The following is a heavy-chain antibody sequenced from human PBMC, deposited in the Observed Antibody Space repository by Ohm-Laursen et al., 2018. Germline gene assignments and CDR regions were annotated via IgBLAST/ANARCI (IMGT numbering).Heavy chain of an antibody. CDR2: ISSSGSST. V-gene: IGHV3-48*03. J-gene: IGHJ4*02. CDR1: GFPFSSYE. CDR3: ASSSRDGYHNTRGFDY. Sequence: GSLRLSCSATGFPFSSYEMNWVRQVPGKGLEWVSYISSSGSSTYYADSVKGRFTISRDNAKNSLYLQINSLRAEDTAVYYCASSSRDGYHNTRGFDYWGQGTLVTVSS. D-gene: IGHD5-24*01.